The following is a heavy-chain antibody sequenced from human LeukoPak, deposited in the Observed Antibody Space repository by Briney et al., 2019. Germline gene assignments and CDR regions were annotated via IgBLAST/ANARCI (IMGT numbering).Heavy chain of an antibody. D-gene: IGHD2-15*01. CDR1: GFTFSSYS. CDR3: AREVVAAIYWFDP. CDR2: ISSSSSYI. V-gene: IGHV3-21*01. Sequence: GGSLRLPCAASGFTFSSYSMNWVRQAPGKGLEWVSSISSSSSYIYYADSVKGRFTISRDNAKNSLYLQMNSLRAEDTAVYYCAREVVAAIYWFDPWGQGTLVTVSS. J-gene: IGHJ5*02.